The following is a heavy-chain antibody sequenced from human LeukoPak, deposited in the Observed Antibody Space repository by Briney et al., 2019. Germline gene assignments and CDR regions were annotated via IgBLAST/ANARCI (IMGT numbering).Heavy chain of an antibody. D-gene: IGHD5-18*01. CDR3: AIPPYSYQDYYGMDV. V-gene: IGHV1-8*02. Sequence: ASVTVSCKASGYSLTAYYIHWVRQAPGQGLEWMGWMNPNSGNTGYAQKFQGRVTMTRNTSISTAYMELSSLRSEDTAVYYCAIPPYSYQDYYGMDVWGQGTTVTVSS. CDR1: GYSLTAYY. CDR2: MNPNSGNT. J-gene: IGHJ6*02.